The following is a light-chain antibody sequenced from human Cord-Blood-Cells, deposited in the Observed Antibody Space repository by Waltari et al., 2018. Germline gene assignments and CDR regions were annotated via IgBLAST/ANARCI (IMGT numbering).Light chain of an antibody. V-gene: IGKV3-15*01. J-gene: IGKJ1*01. CDR2: GAS. CDR3: QQYNNWPRT. CDR1: QSVSSN. Sequence: EIVMTQSPATLSVSPGERATLSCRASQSVSSNLAWYQQKPGQAPRLPIYGASTRATGIPARFRGSGSGTEFTLPLSSLQSEDFAVYYCQQYNNWPRTFGQGTKVEIK.